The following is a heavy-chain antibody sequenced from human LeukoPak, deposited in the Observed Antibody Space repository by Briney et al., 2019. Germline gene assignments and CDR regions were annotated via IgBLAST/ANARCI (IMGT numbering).Heavy chain of an antibody. D-gene: IGHD2-15*01. CDR3: AREGYCSGGSCPLLYYYYYYGMDV. CDR2: MNPNSGNT. J-gene: IGHJ6*02. V-gene: IGHV1-8*01. CDR1: GYTSTSYD. Sequence: ASVKVSCKASGYTSTSYDINWVRQATGQGLEWMGWMNPNSGNTGYAQKFQGRVTMTRNTSISTAYMELSSLRSEDTAVYYCAREGYCSGGSCPLLYYYYYYGMDVWGQGTTVTVSS.